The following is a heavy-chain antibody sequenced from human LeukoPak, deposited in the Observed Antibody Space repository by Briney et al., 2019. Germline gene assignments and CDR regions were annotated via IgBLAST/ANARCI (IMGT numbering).Heavy chain of an antibody. Sequence: GGSLRLSCAASGITFSSYAMSRVRQAPGKGLEWVSGIRGSGGSTYYADSVKGRFTISRDNSKNTLYLQMNSLRAEDTAVYYCAKDPSTTTNWYFDLWGRGTLVTVSS. D-gene: IGHD2/OR15-2a*01. CDR1: GITFSSYA. J-gene: IGHJ2*01. CDR3: AKDPSTTTNWYFDL. CDR2: IRGSGGST. V-gene: IGHV3-23*01.